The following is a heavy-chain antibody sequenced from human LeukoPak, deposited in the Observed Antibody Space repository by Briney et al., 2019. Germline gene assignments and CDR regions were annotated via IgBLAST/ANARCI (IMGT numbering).Heavy chain of an antibody. CDR3: ARVPRSYYYDSSGYL. Sequence: SETLSLTCTVSGGSISSYYWSWIRQPPGKGLEWIGYIYYSGSTNYNPSLKSRVTISVDTSKNQSSLKLSSVTAADTAVYYCARVPRSYYYDSSGYLWGQGTLVTVSS. CDR2: IYYSGST. CDR1: GGSISSYY. J-gene: IGHJ5*02. V-gene: IGHV4-59*01. D-gene: IGHD3-22*01.